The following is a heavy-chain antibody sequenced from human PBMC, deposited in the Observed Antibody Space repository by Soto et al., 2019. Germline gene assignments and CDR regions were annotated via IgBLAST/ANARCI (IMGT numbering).Heavy chain of an antibody. CDR2: ISGSGGST. J-gene: IGHJ6*02. CDR1: GFTFSSYA. Sequence: GGSLRLSCAASGFTFSSYAMSWVRQAPGKGLEWVSAISGSGGSTYYADSVKGRFTISRDNSKNTLYLQMNSLRAEDTAVYYCAKEDRRGSNIVVVPAARRYYYYGMDVWGQGTTVTVSS. CDR3: AKEDRRGSNIVVVPAARRYYYYGMDV. V-gene: IGHV3-23*01. D-gene: IGHD2-2*01.